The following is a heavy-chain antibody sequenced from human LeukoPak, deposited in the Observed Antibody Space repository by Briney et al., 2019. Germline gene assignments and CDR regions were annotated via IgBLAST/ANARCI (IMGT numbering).Heavy chain of an antibody. Sequence: ASVKVSCKVSGYTLTELSMHWVRQAPGKGLEWMGGFDPEDGETIYAQKFQGRVTMTEDTSTDTAYMELSSLRSEDTAVYYCATGHCSSTSCYGSPYFDYWGQGTLVTVSS. V-gene: IGHV1-24*01. J-gene: IGHJ4*02. CDR1: GYTLTELS. CDR2: FDPEDGET. CDR3: ATGHCSSTSCYGSPYFDY. D-gene: IGHD2-2*01.